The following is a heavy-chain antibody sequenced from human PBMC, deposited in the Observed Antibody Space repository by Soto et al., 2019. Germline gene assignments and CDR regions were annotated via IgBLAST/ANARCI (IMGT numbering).Heavy chain of an antibody. CDR1: GYTLTELS. CDR3: ARGLSSGWYGITGYYYGMDV. Sequence: GASVKVSCKVSGYTLTELSMHWVRHAPGKGLEWMGGFDPEDGETIYAQKFQGRVTMTEDTSTDTAYMELSSLRSDDTAVYYCARGLSSGWYGITGYYYGMDVWGQGTTVTVSS. D-gene: IGHD6-19*01. V-gene: IGHV1-24*01. J-gene: IGHJ6*02. CDR2: FDPEDGET.